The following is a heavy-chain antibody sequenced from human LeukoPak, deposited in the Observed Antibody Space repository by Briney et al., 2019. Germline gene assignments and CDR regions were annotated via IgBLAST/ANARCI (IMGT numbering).Heavy chain of an antibody. Sequence: SETLSLTCSVSGGSFTSSSYYWGWIRQPPAKGLDWIGNIYYTGSAYFNPSLKSRLTLSVDASKTQFFLKLSSVTAADTAVYYCARVQRWQSNSFDYWGQGSMVTVSS. CDR2: IYYTGSA. D-gene: IGHD5-24*01. CDR3: ARVQRWQSNSFDY. CDR1: GGSFTSSSYY. J-gene: IGHJ4*02. V-gene: IGHV4-39*07.